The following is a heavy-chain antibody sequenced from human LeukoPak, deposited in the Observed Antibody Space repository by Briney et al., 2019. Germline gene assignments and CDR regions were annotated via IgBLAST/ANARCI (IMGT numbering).Heavy chain of an antibody. CDR1: GGTFSSYA. J-gene: IGHJ4*02. D-gene: IGHD2-2*01. V-gene: IGHV1-69*01. CDR2: IIPIFGTA. Sequence: ASVKVSCKASGGTFSSYAISWVRQAPGQGLEWKGGIIPIFGTANYAQKFQGRVTITADESTSTAYMELSSLRSEDTAVYYCARSGEDIVVVPAPTYYFDYWGQGTLVTVSS. CDR3: ARSGEDIVVVPAPTYYFDY.